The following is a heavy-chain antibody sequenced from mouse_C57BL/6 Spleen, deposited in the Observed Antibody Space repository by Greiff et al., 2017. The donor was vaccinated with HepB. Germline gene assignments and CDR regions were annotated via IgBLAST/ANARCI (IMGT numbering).Heavy chain of an antibody. V-gene: IGHV1-15*01. CDR1: GYTFTDYE. Sequence: VQLQESGAELVRPGASVTLSCKASGYTFTDYEMHWVKQTPVHGLEWIGAIDPETGGTAYNQKFKGKAILTADKSSSTAYMEIRSLTSEDSAVYYCTRSNWDAMDYWGQGTSVTVSS. J-gene: IGHJ4*01. CDR3: TRSNWDAMDY. D-gene: IGHD4-1*01. CDR2: IDPETGGT.